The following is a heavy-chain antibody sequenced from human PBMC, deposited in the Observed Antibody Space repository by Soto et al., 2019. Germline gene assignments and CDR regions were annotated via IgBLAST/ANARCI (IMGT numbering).Heavy chain of an antibody. CDR1: GYTFTSYD. J-gene: IGHJ6*02. CDR2: MNPNSGNT. Sequence: QVQLVQSGAEVKKPGASVKVSCKASGYTFTSYDISWVRQATGQGLEWMGWMNPNSGNTGFAQKFQXXVTMTRNTSRSTAYMELSSLRSEDTAVYYCARERAHYGMDVWGQGTTVTVSS. CDR3: ARERAHYGMDV. D-gene: IGHD6-25*01. V-gene: IGHV1-8*01.